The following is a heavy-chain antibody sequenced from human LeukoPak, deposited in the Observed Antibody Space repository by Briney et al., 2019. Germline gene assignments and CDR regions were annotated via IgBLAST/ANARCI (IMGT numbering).Heavy chain of an antibody. J-gene: IGHJ4*02. CDR3: ARLETTAGQGPFGY. D-gene: IGHD4-17*01. CDR2: MNPNSGNT. V-gene: IGHV1-8*03. CDR1: GYTFTGYY. Sequence: ASVKVSCKASGYTFTGYYMHWVRQAPGQGLEWMGWMNPNSGNTGYAQKFQGRVTITRNTSISTAYMELSSLRSEDTAVYYCARLETTAGQGPFGYWGQGTLVTVSS.